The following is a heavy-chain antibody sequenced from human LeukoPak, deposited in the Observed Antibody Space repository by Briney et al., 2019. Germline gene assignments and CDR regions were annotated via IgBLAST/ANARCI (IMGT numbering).Heavy chain of an antibody. J-gene: IGHJ6*02. D-gene: IGHD5-12*01. CDR1: GGSISSSSYY. V-gene: IGHV4-39*07. CDR3: ARDGANSGYDLPYYYYYGMDV. CDR2: IYYSGST. Sequence: SETLSLTCTVSGGSISSSSYYWGWIRQPPGKGLEWIGSIYYSGSTYYNPSLKSRVTISVDTSKNQFSLKLSSVTAADTAVYYCARDGANSGYDLPYYYYYGMDVWGQGTTVTVSS.